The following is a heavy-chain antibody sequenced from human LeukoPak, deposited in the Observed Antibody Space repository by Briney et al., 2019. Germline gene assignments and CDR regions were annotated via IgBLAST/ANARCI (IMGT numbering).Heavy chain of an antibody. J-gene: IGHJ5*02. Sequence: ETLSLTCTVFGGSISSFSYYWVWIRQPPGKGLEWIGSIYYSGSGSTYYNPSLKSRVTIFVDTSKNQFSLRLSSVTAADTAVYYCASSRLLGVDPWGQGTLVTVSS. D-gene: IGHD2-21*01. CDR2: IYYSGSGST. CDR3: ASSRLLGVDP. V-gene: IGHV4-39*01. CDR1: GGSISSFSYY.